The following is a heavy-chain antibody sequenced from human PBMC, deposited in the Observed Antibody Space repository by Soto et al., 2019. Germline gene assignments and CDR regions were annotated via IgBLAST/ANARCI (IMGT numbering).Heavy chain of an antibody. CDR3: ARRGSR. J-gene: IGHJ3*01. D-gene: IGHD2-15*01. V-gene: IGHV3-48*03. CDR1: GFTFSSSE. CDR2: IHPGGQTI. Sequence: EVHLVESGGGLVQPGGSLRLSCAASGFTFSSSEMCWVRQAPGKGLEWISYIHPGGQTIFYAESVKGRFTISRDNAKHSVYLQMNSLRAEDTAVYYCARRGSRWGRGTKVTVSS.